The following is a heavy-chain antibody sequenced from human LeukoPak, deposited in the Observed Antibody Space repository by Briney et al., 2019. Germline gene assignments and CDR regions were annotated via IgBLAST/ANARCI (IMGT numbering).Heavy chain of an antibody. Sequence: PSETLSLTCTVSGGSISSYYWSWIRQPPGKGLEWIGYIYYSGSTNYNPSLKSRVTISVDTSKNQFSLKLSSVTAADTAVYYCARGSGYSYGSNWFDPWGQGTLVTVSS. V-gene: IGHV4-59*08. D-gene: IGHD5-18*01. CDR2: IYYSGST. J-gene: IGHJ5*02. CDR1: GGSISSYY. CDR3: ARGSGYSYGSNWFDP.